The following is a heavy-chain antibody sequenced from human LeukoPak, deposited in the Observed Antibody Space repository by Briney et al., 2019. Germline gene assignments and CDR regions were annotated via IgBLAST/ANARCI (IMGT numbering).Heavy chain of an antibody. CDR1: GFTFSSYW. V-gene: IGHV3-7*01. CDR2: IKQDGSEK. CDR3: ARYIGLYSSSWYRLGYYGMDV. D-gene: IGHD6-13*01. Sequence: GGSLRLSCAASGFTFSSYWMSWVRQAPGKGLEWVANIKQDGSEKYYVDPVKGRFTISRDNAKNSLYLQMNSLRAEDTAVYYCARYIGLYSSSWYRLGYYGMDVWGQGTTVTVSS. J-gene: IGHJ6*02.